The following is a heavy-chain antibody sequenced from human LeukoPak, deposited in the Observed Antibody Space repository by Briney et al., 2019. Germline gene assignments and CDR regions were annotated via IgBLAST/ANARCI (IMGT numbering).Heavy chain of an antibody. CDR1: GYTFTSYG. V-gene: IGHV1-18*01. J-gene: IGHJ4*02. D-gene: IGHD5-24*01. CDR2: ISAYNGNT. CDR3: ARDDRSLQDFDY. Sequence: ASVKVSCKASGYTFTSYGISWARQAPGQGLEWMGWISAYNGNTNYAQKLQGRVTMTTDTSTSTAYMELRSLRSDDTAVYYCARDDRSLQDFDYWGQGTLVTVSS.